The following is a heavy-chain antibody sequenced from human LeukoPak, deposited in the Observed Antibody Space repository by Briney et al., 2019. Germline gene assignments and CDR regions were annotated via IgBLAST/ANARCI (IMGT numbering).Heavy chain of an antibody. V-gene: IGHV4-59*01. D-gene: IGHD6-13*01. CDR3: ARGRYSSSWSPYYYYMDV. Sequence: SETLSLTCTVSGGSISSYYWSWIRQPPGKGLEWIGYIYYSGSTNYNPSLKSRVTISVDTSKNQFSLKLSSVTAADTAVYYCARGRYSSSWSPYYYYMDVWGKGTTVTVSS. CDR1: GGSISSYY. J-gene: IGHJ6*03. CDR2: IYYSGST.